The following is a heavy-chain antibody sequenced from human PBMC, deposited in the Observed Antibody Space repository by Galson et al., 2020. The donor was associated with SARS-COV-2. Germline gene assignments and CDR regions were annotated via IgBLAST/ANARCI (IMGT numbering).Heavy chain of an antibody. Sequence: ALHGESLKISCAASGFTFSSYWMHWVRQAPGKGLVWVSRIYSEGSSTSYADSVKGRFTISGDNAKNTLYLQMNSLRAEDTAEYYCARGDMGNDYFDYWGQGTLVTVSS. CDR3: ARGDMGNDYFDY. J-gene: IGHJ4*02. CDR1: GFTFSSYW. CDR2: IYSEGSST. V-gene: IGHV3-74*01. D-gene: IGHD7-27*01.